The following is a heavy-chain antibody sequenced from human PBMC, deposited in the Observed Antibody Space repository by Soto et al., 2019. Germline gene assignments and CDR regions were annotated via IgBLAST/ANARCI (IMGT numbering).Heavy chain of an antibody. CDR2: IWYDGSNK. J-gene: IGHJ3*02. V-gene: IGHV3-33*01. CDR1: GFTFSSYG. CDR3: ARGGDACDI. D-gene: IGHD3-16*01. Sequence: QVQLVESGGGVVQPGRSLRLSCAASGFTFSSYGMHWVRQAPGKGLEWVAVIWYDGSNKYYADSVKGRFTISRDNSWNTLYLQMNSLRAEDTSVYYCARGGDACDIWGQGTMVTVSS.